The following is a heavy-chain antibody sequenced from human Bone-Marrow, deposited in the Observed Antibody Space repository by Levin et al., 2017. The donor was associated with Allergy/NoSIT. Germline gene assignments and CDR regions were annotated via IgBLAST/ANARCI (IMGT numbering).Heavy chain of an antibody. J-gene: IGHJ4*02. V-gene: IGHV3-15*01. CDR1: ELNFTDAW. CDR2: IKNKGDGGTA. CDR3: VAPWMY. D-gene: IGHD2-2*03. Sequence: GESLKISCAASELNFTDAWMAWVRQAPGKGLEWVGRIKNKGDGGTAEYAAIVKDRFIITRDDSKRTLYLQMNSLRFEDTAVYYCVAPWMYWGQGSLVTVSS.